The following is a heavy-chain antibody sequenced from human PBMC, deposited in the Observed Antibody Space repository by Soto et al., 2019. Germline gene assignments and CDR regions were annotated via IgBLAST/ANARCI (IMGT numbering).Heavy chain of an antibody. CDR2: ISGSGGST. CDR1: GFPFSSYA. J-gene: IGHJ3*02. D-gene: IGHD3-22*01. Sequence: GGSLRLSCAASGFPFSSYAMNWVRQAPGKGLEWVSVISGSGGSTYYADSVKGRFTISRDNYKNTLYLQMNSLRAEDTTVYYCAKFITMIVVVIGDAFDIWGQGTMVTVSS. V-gene: IGHV3-23*01. CDR3: AKFITMIVVVIGDAFDI.